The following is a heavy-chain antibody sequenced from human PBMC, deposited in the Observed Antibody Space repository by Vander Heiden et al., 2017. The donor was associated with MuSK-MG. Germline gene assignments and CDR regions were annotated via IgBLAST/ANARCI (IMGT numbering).Heavy chain of an antibody. Sequence: QVQLVQSGAEVKKPGASVKVSCKASGYTFTGYYMHWVRQAPGQGLEWMGWINPNSGGTNYAQKFQGRITMTRDTSISTAYMELSRLRSDDTAVYYCARERIAVAGGDYYYYYGLDVWGQGTTVTVSS. V-gene: IGHV1-2*02. J-gene: IGHJ6*02. CDR1: GYTFTGYY. CDR2: INPNSGGT. CDR3: ARERIAVAGGDYYYYYGLDV. D-gene: IGHD6-19*01.